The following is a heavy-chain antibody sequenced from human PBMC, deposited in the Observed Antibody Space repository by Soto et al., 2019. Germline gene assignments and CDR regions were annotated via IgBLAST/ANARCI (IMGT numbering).Heavy chain of an antibody. J-gene: IGHJ6*02. D-gene: IGHD3-3*01. CDR3: ARWDTIFGVVNYYGMDV. CDR2: IDPSDSYT. V-gene: IGHV5-10-1*01. CDR1: GYSFTSYW. Sequence: GESLKISCKGSGYSFTSYWISWVRQMPGKGLEWMGRIDPSDSYTNYSPSFQGHVTISADKSISTAYLQWSSLKASDTAMYYCARWDTIFGVVNYYGMDVWGQGAKVTVSS.